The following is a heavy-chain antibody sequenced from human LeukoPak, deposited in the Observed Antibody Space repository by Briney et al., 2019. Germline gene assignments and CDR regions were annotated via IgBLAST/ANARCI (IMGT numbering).Heavy chain of an antibody. D-gene: IGHD3-10*01. CDR3: ARNLGELEAFDI. CDR1: DVSFSTYY. Sequence: SETLSLTCTVSDVSFSTYYWGWIRQPPGKGLEWIGSIYYSGSTYYNPSLKSRVTISVDTSKNQFSLRLSSVTAADTAVYYCARNLGELEAFDIWGQGTLVTVSS. CDR2: IYYSGST. J-gene: IGHJ4*02. V-gene: IGHV4-39*01.